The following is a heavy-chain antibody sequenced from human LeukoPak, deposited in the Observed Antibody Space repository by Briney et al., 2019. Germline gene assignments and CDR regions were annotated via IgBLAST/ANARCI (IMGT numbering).Heavy chain of an antibody. J-gene: IGHJ6*02. D-gene: IGHD3-10*01. Sequence: SETLSLTCTVSGGSISSYYWSWIRQPPGEGLEWIGYIYNSGSTNYNPSLKSRVTISVDTSRNQFSLKLSSVTAADTAVYYCAREGQTYYYGSATYGMDVWGQGTTVTVSS. CDR2: IYNSGST. V-gene: IGHV4-59*01. CDR3: AREGQTYYYGSATYGMDV. CDR1: GGSISSYY.